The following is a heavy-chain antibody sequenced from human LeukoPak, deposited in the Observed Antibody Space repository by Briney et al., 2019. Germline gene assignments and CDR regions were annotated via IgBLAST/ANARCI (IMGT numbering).Heavy chain of an antibody. V-gene: IGHV3-23*01. Sequence: GGSLRLSCAASGFTFSSYAMSWVRQAPGRGLEWVSAISGSGGSTYYADSVKGRFTISRDNSKNTLYLQMNSLRAEDTAVYYCAKGDLWFGESLPYFDYWGQGTLVTVSS. CDR2: ISGSGGST. J-gene: IGHJ4*02. D-gene: IGHD3-10*01. CDR3: AKGDLWFGESLPYFDY. CDR1: GFTFSSYA.